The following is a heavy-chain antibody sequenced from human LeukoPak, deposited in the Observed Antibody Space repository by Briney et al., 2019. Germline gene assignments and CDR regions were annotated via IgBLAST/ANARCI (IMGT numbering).Heavy chain of an antibody. J-gene: IGHJ4*02. Sequence: SVKVSCKASGGTFSSYAISWVRQAPGQGLEWMGRIIPIFGTANYAQKFQGRVTITMDESTSTAYMELSSLRSEDTAVYYCARDRGTGTMFDYWGQGTLVTVSS. D-gene: IGHD1-1*01. CDR1: GGTFSSYA. CDR2: IIPIFGTA. CDR3: ARDRGTGTMFDY. V-gene: IGHV1-69*05.